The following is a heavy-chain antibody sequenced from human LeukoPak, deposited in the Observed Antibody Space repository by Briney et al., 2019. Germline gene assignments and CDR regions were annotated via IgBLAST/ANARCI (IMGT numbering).Heavy chain of an antibody. V-gene: IGHV3-7*01. Sequence: PGGSLRLSCAASGFTFSSYWMSWVRQAPGKGLEWVANIKQDGSEKYYVDSVKGRFTTSRDNAKNSLYLQMNSLRAEDTAVYYCARLCKDCMVRGVFDYWGQGTLVTVSS. D-gene: IGHD3-10*01. CDR3: ARLCKDCMVRGVFDY. J-gene: IGHJ4*02. CDR1: GFTFSSYW. CDR2: IKQDGSEK.